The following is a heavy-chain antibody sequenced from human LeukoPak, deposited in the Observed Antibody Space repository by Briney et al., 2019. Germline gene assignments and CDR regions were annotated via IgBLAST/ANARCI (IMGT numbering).Heavy chain of an antibody. CDR2: IYSGGST. D-gene: IGHD4-17*01. V-gene: IGHV3-53*01. CDR1: GFTISSYY. CDR3: AKDRTVTRAFDP. J-gene: IGHJ5*02. Sequence: GGSLRLSCAASGFTISSYYMSWVRQAPGKGLEWVSVIYSGGSTYYADSVKGRFTISRDNSKNTLYLQMSSLRAEDTAVYYCAKDRTVTRAFDPWGQGTLVTVSS.